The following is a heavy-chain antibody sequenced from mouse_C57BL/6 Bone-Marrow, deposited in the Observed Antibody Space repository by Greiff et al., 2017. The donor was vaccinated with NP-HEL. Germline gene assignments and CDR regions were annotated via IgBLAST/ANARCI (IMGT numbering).Heavy chain of an antibody. V-gene: IGHV14-4*01. D-gene: IGHD2-2*01. CDR1: GFNIKDDY. CDR2: IDPENGDT. J-gene: IGHJ2*01. Sequence: EVQRVESGAELVRPGASVKLSCTASGFNIKDDYMHWVKQRPEQGLEWIGWIDPENGDTESASKFQGKATITADTSSNTAYLQLSSLTSEDTAVYYCTTYSGYQLLDYWGQGTTLTVSS. CDR3: TTYSGYQLLDY.